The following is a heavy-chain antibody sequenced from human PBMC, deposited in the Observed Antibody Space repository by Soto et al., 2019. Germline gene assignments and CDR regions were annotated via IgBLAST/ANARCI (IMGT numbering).Heavy chain of an antibody. J-gene: IGHJ6*02. CDR3: TSTIFGVVIPGGYYYGMDV. CDR2: IRSKVYGGTT. D-gene: IGHD3-3*01. CDR1: GFTFGDYA. V-gene: IGHV3-49*03. Sequence: GVLRLSCIASGFTFGDYAMSWFRQAPGKGLEWVGFIRSKVYGGTTEYAASVKGRFTISRDDSISIAYLQMNSPKTEDTAVYYCTSTIFGVVIPGGYYYGMDVWGQGTTVTVSS.